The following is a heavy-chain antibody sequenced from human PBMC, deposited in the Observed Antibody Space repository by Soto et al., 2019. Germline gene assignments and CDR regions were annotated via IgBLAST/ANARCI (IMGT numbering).Heavy chain of an antibody. CDR3: ARDVDADFRTDFDY. Sequence: SETLSLTCTVSGDSISTDYWSWIRQSPGKGLEWIGFIYYGGSTNYNPSLKSRFTISRDNAENSVYLEMDSLRAEDTALYYCARDVDADFRTDFDYWGRGTLVTVSS. D-gene: IGHD4-17*01. V-gene: IGHV4-59*12. CDR2: IYYGGST. CDR1: GDSISTDY. J-gene: IGHJ4*02.